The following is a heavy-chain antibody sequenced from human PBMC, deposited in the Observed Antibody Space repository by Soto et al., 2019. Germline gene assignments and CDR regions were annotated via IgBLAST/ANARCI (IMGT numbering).Heavy chain of an antibody. CDR3: AKGPIAVAGTRGDFDY. J-gene: IGHJ4*02. CDR2: ISGSGGST. D-gene: IGHD6-19*01. Sequence: GGSLRLSCAASGFTFSSYAMSWVRQAPGKGLEWVSAISGSGGSTYYADSVKGRFTISRDNSKNTLYLQMNSLRAEDTAVYYCAKGPIAVAGTRGDFDYWGQGTLVTVSS. CDR1: GFTFSSYA. V-gene: IGHV3-23*01.